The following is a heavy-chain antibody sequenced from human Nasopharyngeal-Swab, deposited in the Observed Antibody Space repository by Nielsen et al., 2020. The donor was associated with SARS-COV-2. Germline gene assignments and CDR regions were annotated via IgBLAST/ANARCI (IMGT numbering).Heavy chain of an antibody. V-gene: IGHV1-46*01. CDR2: INPSGGST. CDR3: AREEVGPYDFWSGYYSMVDH. Sequence: ASVKVSCKASGYTFTSYYMHWVRQAPGRGLEWMGIINPSGGSTSYAQKFQGRVTMTRDTSTSTVYMELSSLRSEDTAVYYCAREEVGPYDFWSGYYSMVDHWGQGTLVTVSS. J-gene: IGHJ4*02. D-gene: IGHD3-3*01. CDR1: GYTFTSYY.